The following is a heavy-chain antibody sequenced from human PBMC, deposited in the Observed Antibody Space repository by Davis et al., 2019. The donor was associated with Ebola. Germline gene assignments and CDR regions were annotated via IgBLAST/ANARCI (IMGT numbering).Heavy chain of an antibody. CDR2: INHSGDSI. Sequence: GESLKISCAASGSTFSDYYMSWVRQAPGKGLEWISCINHSGDSIFYADFVKGRFTMSRDNAKNFLYLQLSSLRADDTAMYYCARNSAPPDYWGQGALVTVSS. D-gene: IGHD6-6*01. CDR3: ARNSAPPDY. CDR1: GSTFSDYY. J-gene: IGHJ4*02. V-gene: IGHV3-11*01.